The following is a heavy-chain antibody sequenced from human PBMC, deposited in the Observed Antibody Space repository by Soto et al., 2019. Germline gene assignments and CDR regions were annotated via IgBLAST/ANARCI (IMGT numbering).Heavy chain of an antibody. CDR2: ISAYNGNT. Sequence: ASVKVSCKASGYTFTSYGISWVRQAPGQGLEWMGWISAYNGNTNYAQKLQGRVTMTTDTSTSTAYMELRSLRSDDTAVYYCARGWLRFNYHYYYGMDVWGQGTTVTVSS. D-gene: IGHD5-12*01. V-gene: IGHV1-18*01. CDR1: GYTFTSYG. J-gene: IGHJ6*02. CDR3: ARGWLRFNYHYYYGMDV.